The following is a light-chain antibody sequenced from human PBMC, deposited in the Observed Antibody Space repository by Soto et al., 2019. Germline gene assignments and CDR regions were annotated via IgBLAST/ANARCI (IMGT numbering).Light chain of an antibody. V-gene: IGKV3-15*01. CDR2: AAS. J-gene: IGKJ1*01. CDR3: QQNNNRPPRWT. CDR1: QGVTSN. Sequence: EIVMTQSPATLSVSPGERATLSCRASQGVTSNLAWFQQKPGQATSLLLYAASTRATCIPARFSGSGSGTELTLTISSLQSEDFAVYYCQQNNNRPPRWTFGQETKL.